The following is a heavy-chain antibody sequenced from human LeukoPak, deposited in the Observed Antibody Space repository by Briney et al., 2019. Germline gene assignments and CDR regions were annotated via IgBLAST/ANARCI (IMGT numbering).Heavy chain of an antibody. CDR3: ARSWIQLWLGDLTFDY. D-gene: IGHD5-18*01. CDR1: GGSISSTSYY. CDR2: TSYSGST. V-gene: IGHV4-39*01. J-gene: IGHJ4*02. Sequence: SETLSLTCAVSGGSISSTSYYWTWIRQPPGKGLEWIGSTSYSGSTYYNPSLKSRVTISVDTSKNQFSLKLTSVTAADTAVYYCARSWIQLWLGDLTFDYWGQGTLVTVSS.